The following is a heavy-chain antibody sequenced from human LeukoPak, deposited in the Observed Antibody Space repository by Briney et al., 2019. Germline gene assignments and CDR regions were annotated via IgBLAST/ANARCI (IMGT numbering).Heavy chain of an antibody. CDR2: IKRDGSEK. Sequence: KAGGSLRLSCAASGFTFSSYNMNWVRQAPGKGLEWVANIKRDGSEKYYVDSVKGRFTISRDNAKSSLYLQMNSLRAEDTAMYYCARDEFSYSQDYWGQGTLVTVSS. CDR3: ARDEFSYSQDY. D-gene: IGHD2-15*01. V-gene: IGHV3-7*05. J-gene: IGHJ4*02. CDR1: GFTFSSYN.